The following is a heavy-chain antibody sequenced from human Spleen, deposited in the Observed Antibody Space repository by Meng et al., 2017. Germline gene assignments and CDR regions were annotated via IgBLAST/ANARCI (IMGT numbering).Heavy chain of an antibody. J-gene: IGHJ4*02. CDR1: VGSFSDYV. CDR2: INHSGST. Sequence: QVQMQKWGGRLLKPSAALSLTCVGSVGSFSDYVWGWIRQPPGKGLEWIGEINHSGSTNYNPSLESRATISVNTSQNNLSLKLSSVTAADSAVYYCARGPTTMAHDFDYWGQGTLVTVSS. V-gene: IGHV4-34*01. D-gene: IGHD4-11*01. CDR3: ARGPTTMAHDFDY.